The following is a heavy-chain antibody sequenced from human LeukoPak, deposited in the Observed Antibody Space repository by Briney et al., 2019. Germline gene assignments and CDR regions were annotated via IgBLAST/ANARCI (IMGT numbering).Heavy chain of an antibody. J-gene: IGHJ4*02. CDR3: AVGVVTQHPLFDY. CDR2: IIPIFGTA. V-gene: IGHV1-69*05. D-gene: IGHD4-23*01. CDR1: GGTFSSYA. Sequence: KVSCKASGGTFSSYAISWVRQAPGQGLEWMGGIIPIFGTANYAQKFQGRVTITTDESTSTAYMELSSLRSEGTAVYYCAVGVVTQHPLFDYWGQGTLVTVSS.